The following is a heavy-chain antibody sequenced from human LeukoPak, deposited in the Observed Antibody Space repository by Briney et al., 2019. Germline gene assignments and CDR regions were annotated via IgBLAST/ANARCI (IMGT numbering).Heavy chain of an antibody. CDR2: INPNSGDT. CDR3: ARDLGTRRFVDY. J-gene: IGHJ4*02. D-gene: IGHD2-8*01. V-gene: IGHV1-2*02. CDR1: GYTFTTYY. Sequence: ASVKVSCKASGYTFTTYYLHWVRQAPGQGLEWMAWINPNSGDTKYAQKFQGRVTLTRDTSISTAYMELRSLRSDDTAVYYCARDLGTRRFVDYWGQGTLVTVSA.